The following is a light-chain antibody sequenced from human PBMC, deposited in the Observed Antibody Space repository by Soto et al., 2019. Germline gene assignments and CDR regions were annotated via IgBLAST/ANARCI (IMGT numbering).Light chain of an antibody. Sequence: DIPMTQSPSSLSASVGDIVTITCRASQTFNSYLNWYQQKSPKAPKLLIYAASRLQSGVPSRFNGSGTTTDFTLTIASLQPEDFATYFCQQSFSTPPTFGQGTKLDI. CDR2: AAS. J-gene: IGKJ2*01. V-gene: IGKV1-39*01. CDR1: QTFNSY. CDR3: QQSFSTPPT.